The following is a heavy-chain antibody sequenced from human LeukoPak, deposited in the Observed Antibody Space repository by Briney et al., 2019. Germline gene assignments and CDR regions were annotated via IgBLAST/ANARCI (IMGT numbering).Heavy chain of an antibody. D-gene: IGHD6-19*01. CDR3: ARESMRAVARRGIRWFDY. CDR2: ISAYNGNT. Sequence: GASVKVSCKASGYTFTSYGISWVRQAPGQGLEWMGWISAYNGNTNYAQKLQGRVTMATDTSTSTAYMELRSLRSDDTAVYYCARESMRAVARRGIRWFDYWGQGTLVTVSS. V-gene: IGHV1-18*01. J-gene: IGHJ4*02. CDR1: GYTFTSYG.